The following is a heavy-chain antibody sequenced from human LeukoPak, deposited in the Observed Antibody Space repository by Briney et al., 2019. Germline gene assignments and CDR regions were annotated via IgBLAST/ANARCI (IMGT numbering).Heavy chain of an antibody. J-gene: IGHJ4*02. CDR3: AKDHWTDSSGPHFDY. CDR1: GFTLSGYG. D-gene: IGHD6-19*01. V-gene: IGHV3-30*18. Sequence: GGSLRLSCATSGFTLSGYGIHWVRQTPGKGLEWVAVTSYDGSNEYYADSVKGRFAVSRDSSRDIVHLQMNSLRPEDTAVYYCAKDHWTDSSGPHFDYWGQGTLVTVSS. CDR2: TSYDGSNE.